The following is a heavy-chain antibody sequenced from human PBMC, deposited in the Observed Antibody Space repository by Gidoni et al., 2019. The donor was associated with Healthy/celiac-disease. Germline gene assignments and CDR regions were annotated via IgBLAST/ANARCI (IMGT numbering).Heavy chain of an antibody. Sequence: EVQLVESGGGLVKPGGSLRLYCAASGFTFSSYSMNWVRQAPGKGLEWVSSISSSSSYIYYADSVKGRFTISRDNAKNSLYLQMNSLRAEDTAVYYCARATPGRGAFDIWGQGTMVTVSS. CDR2: ISSSSSYI. V-gene: IGHV3-21*01. CDR1: GFTFSSYS. CDR3: ARATPGRGAFDI. D-gene: IGHD2-15*01. J-gene: IGHJ3*02.